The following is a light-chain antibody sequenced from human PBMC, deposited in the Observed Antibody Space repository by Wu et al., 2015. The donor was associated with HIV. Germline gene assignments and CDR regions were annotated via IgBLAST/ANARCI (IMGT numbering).Light chain of an antibody. Sequence: EIVLTQSPGTLSLSPGERATLSCRASQSVINSYLAWYQQKPGQAPRLLIYDASSRATGIPDRFSGSGSGTDFTLTISRLEPEDFAVYYCQHYGSLPLTFGGGTKVEIK. J-gene: IGKJ4*01. CDR1: QSVINSY. V-gene: IGKV3-20*01. CDR3: QHYGSLPLT. CDR2: DAS.